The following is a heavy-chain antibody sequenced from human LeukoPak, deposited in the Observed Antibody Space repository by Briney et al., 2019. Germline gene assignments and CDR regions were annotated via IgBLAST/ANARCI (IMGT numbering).Heavy chain of an antibody. V-gene: IGHV1-2*02. Sequence: ASVKVSCKASGYTFSSCGISWVRQAPGQGLEWMGWINPNSGGTNYAQKFQGRVTMTRDTSISTAYMELSRLRSDDTAVYYCARGKLPWRVRRVSSWFDPWGQGTLVTVSS. CDR2: INPNSGGT. D-gene: IGHD3-10*01. J-gene: IGHJ5*02. CDR3: ARGKLPWRVRRVSSWFDP. CDR1: GYTFSSCG.